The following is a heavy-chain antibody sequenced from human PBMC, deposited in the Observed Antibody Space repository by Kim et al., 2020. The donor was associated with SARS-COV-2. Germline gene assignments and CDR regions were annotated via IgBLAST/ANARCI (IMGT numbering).Heavy chain of an antibody. CDR1: GYTFTSYA. CDR2: INTNTGNP. Sequence: ASVKVSCKASGYTFTSYAMNWVRQAPGQGLEWMGWINTNTGNPTYAQGFTGRFVFSLDTSVSTAYLQISSLKAEDTAVYYCAQLNSYGYYYYGMDVWGQGTTVTVSS. CDR3: AQLNSYGYYYYGMDV. V-gene: IGHV7-4-1*02. D-gene: IGHD5-18*01. J-gene: IGHJ6*02.